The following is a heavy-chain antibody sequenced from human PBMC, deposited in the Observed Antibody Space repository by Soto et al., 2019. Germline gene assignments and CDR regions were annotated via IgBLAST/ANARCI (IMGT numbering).Heavy chain of an antibody. CDR1: GFTFSSYA. V-gene: IGHV3-23*01. D-gene: IGHD3-16*01. J-gene: IGHJ4*02. Sequence: PGGSLRLSCAASGFTFSSYAMSWVRQAPGKGLEWVSAISGSGGSTYYADSVKGRFTISRDNSKNTLYLQMNSLRAEDTAVHYCAKGYLRGKIFDYWSQGTLVIVSS. CDR2: ISGSGGST. CDR3: AKGYLRGKIFDY.